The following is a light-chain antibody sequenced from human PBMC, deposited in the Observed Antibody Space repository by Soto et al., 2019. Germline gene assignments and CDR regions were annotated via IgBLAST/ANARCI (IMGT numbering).Light chain of an antibody. Sequence: EIVLTQSPGTLSFSPGERATLSCRASQSVSSSYLAWYQQKPGQAPRLLIYGASSRATGIPDRFSGSGSGTDFTLTISRREPEDFAVYYCQQYGSSLWTLGQRTKVELK. V-gene: IGKV3-20*01. J-gene: IGKJ1*01. CDR3: QQYGSSLWT. CDR2: GAS. CDR1: QSVSSSY.